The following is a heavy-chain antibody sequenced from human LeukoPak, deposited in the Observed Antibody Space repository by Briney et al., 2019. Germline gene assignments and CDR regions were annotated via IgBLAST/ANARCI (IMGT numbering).Heavy chain of an antibody. Sequence: TSETLSLTCTVSGGSISSSDYYWGWIRQPPGKGLEWIGSTYYSGSTYYNPSLKSRVTISVDTSKNQFSLKLSSVTAADTAVYYCARLVVLGYYFDYWGQGTLVTVSS. CDR2: TYYSGST. D-gene: IGHD2-15*01. CDR1: GGSISSSDYY. J-gene: IGHJ4*02. CDR3: ARLVVLGYYFDY. V-gene: IGHV4-39*07.